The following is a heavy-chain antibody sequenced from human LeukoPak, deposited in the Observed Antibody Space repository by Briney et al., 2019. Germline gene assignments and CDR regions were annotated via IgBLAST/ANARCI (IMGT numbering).Heavy chain of an antibody. CDR1: GDSITSGGYC. CDR2: IYYSGSA. CDR3: ASGDSRGYNYYYYYYMDV. J-gene: IGHJ6*03. D-gene: IGHD5-12*01. Sequence: PSQTLSLTCVVSGDSITSGGYCWSWIRQPPGKGLEWIGYIYYSGSASYNPSLKSRVTLSVDRSKNQFSLKMTSVTAADTAVYYCASGDSRGYNYYYYYYMDVWGKGTTVTVSS. V-gene: IGHV4-30-2*01.